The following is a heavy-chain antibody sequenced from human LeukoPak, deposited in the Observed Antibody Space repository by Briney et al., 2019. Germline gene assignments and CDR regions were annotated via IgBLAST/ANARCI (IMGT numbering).Heavy chain of an antibody. CDR3: ARGLWYSSSPLDY. CDR2: IYSGGST. D-gene: IGHD6-13*01. Sequence: GGPLRLSCAASGFTVSSNYMSWVRQAPGKGLEWVSVIYSGGSTYYADSVKGRFTISRDNSKNTLYLQMNSLRAEDTAVYYCARGLWYSSSPLDYWGQGTLVTVSS. CDR1: GFTVSSNY. V-gene: IGHV3-53*01. J-gene: IGHJ4*02.